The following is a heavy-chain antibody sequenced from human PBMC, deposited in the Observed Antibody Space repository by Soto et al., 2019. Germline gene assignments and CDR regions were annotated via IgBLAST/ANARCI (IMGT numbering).Heavy chain of an antibody. Sequence: GASVKVSCKASGYTFTSYGISWVRQAPGQGLEWMGWISAYNGNTNFAQKLQGRVTMTTDTSTSTAYMELRSLRSDDTAVYYCVRGGYCSGGSCSYRDYYYMDVWGKGTTVTVSS. CDR1: GYTFTSYG. V-gene: IGHV1-18*01. J-gene: IGHJ6*03. CDR2: ISAYNGNT. CDR3: VRGGYCSGGSCSYRDYYYMDV. D-gene: IGHD2-15*01.